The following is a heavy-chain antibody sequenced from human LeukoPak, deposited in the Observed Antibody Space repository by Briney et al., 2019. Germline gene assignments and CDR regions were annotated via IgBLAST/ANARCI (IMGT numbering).Heavy chain of an antibody. CDR2: IYYSGST. V-gene: IGHV4-31*03. CDR3: ARIRYQLLYIFDY. J-gene: IGHJ4*02. D-gene: IGHD2-2*02. Sequence: SETLSLTCTVSGGSISSGGYSWSWFRQHPGKGLEWIGYIYYSGSTYYNPSLKSRVTISVDTSKNQFSLKLSSVTAADTAVYYCARIRYQLLYIFDYWGQGTLVTVSS. CDR1: GGSISSGGYS.